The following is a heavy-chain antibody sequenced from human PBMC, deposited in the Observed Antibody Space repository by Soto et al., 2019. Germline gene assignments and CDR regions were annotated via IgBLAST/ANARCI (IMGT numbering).Heavy chain of an antibody. J-gene: IGHJ6*02. CDR1: GFTFSSYG. CDR3: ARDLLRPGRAYGMDV. CDR2: ISYDGSNK. Sequence: QVQLVESGGGVVQPGRSLRLSCAASGFTFSSYGMHWVRQAPGKGLEWVAVISYDGSNKYYADSVKGRFTISRDNSKNALYLQMKSLRAADTAVYYCARDLLRPGRAYGMDVWGQGTTVTVSS. V-gene: IGHV3-30*03.